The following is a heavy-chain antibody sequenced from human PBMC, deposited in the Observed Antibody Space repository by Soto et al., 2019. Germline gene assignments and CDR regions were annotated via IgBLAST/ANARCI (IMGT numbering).Heavy chain of an antibody. CDR1: GGSISSYY. CDR2: IYYSGST. CDR3: ARLGFRTIIDP. V-gene: IGHV4-59*01. D-gene: IGHD3-9*01. Sequence: SETLSLTCIVSGGSISSYYWSWIRQPPGKGLEWIGYIYYSGSTNYNPSLKSRVTISVDTSKNQFSLKLSSVTAADTAVYYCARLGFRTIIDPWGQGTLVTVSS. J-gene: IGHJ5*02.